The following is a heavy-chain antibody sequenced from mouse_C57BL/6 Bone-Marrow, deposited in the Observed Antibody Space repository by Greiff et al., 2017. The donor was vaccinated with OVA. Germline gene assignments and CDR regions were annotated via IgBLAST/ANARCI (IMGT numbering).Heavy chain of an antibody. D-gene: IGHD2-1*01. V-gene: IGHV1-81*01. CDR1: GYTFTSYG. Sequence: QVQLKESGAELARPGASVKLSCKASGYTFTSYGISWVKQRTGQGLEWIGEIYPRSGNTYYNEKFKGKATLTADKSSSTAYMELRSLTSEDSAVYFCARGNGNYRYFDVWGTGTTVTVSS. CDR3: ARGNGNYRYFDV. CDR2: IYPRSGNT. J-gene: IGHJ1*03.